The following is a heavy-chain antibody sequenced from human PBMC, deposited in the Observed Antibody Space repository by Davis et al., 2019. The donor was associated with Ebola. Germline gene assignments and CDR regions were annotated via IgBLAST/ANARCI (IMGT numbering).Heavy chain of an antibody. CDR3: ARDRSSSWPFDY. V-gene: IGHV1-3*01. D-gene: IGHD6-13*01. Sequence: AASVKVSCKASGYTFTSYAMHWVRQAPGQRLEWMGWINAGNGNTKYSQKFQGRVTITRDTSASTAYMELSSLRSDDTAVYYCARDRSSSWPFDYWGQGTLVTVSS. CDR1: GYTFTSYA. CDR2: INAGNGNT. J-gene: IGHJ4*02.